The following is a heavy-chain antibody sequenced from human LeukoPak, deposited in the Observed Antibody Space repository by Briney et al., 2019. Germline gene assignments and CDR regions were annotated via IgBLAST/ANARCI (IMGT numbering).Heavy chain of an antibody. CDR2: IKQDGSEK. CDR1: GFTFSSYW. CDR3: ARVINDFWSGMDV. D-gene: IGHD3-3*01. V-gene: IGHV3-7*03. Sequence: GGSLRLSCAASGFTFSSYWMSWVRQAPGKGLEWVANIKQDGSEKYYVDSVKGRFTISRDNAKNSLYLQMNSLRAEDTAVYYCARVINDFWSGMDVWGQGTTVTVSS. J-gene: IGHJ6*02.